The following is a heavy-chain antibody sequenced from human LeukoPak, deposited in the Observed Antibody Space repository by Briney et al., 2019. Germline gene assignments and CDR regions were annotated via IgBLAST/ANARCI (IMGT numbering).Heavy chain of an antibody. V-gene: IGHV3-21*01. J-gene: IGHJ4*02. Sequence: PGGSLRLSCAASGFTFSSYSMNWVRQAPGKGLEWVSSISSSSSYIYYADSVKGRFTISRDNAKNSLYLQMNSLRAEDTAVYYCAGTPQMATVTTDGYWGQGTLVTVSS. CDR1: GFTFSSYS. CDR2: ISSSSSYI. CDR3: AGTPQMATVTTDGY. D-gene: IGHD4-17*01.